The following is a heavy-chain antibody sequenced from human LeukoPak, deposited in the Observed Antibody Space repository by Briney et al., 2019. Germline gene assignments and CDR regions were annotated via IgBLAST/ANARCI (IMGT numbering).Heavy chain of an antibody. V-gene: IGHV4-59*12. Sequence: SETLSLTCTVSGGSISSYYWSWIRQPPGKGLEWIGYIYYSGSTNYNPSLKSRVTIPVDTSKNQFSLNLISVTAADTAVYYCARGGDTPFDPWGQGTLITVSS. CDR1: GGSISSYY. D-gene: IGHD2-21*02. J-gene: IGHJ5*02. CDR3: ARGGDTPFDP. CDR2: IYYSGST.